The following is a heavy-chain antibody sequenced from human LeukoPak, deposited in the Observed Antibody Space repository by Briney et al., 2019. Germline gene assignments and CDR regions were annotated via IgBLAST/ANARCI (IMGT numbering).Heavy chain of an antibody. CDR2: IRGTGDSP. D-gene: IGHD5-12*01. J-gene: IGHJ4*02. Sequence: AASVKVSCTASGFTVTNYHMHWVRQAPGQGLEWVGLIRGTGDSPDYAQKFQGRVTMTRNTSISTAYMELSSLRSEDTAVYYCARAGSDIVATPFGYWGQGTLVTVSS. V-gene: IGHV1-46*01. CDR3: ARAGSDIVATPFGY. CDR1: GFTVTNYH.